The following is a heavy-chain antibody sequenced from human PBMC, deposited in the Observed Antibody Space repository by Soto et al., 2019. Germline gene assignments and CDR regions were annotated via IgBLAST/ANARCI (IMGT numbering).Heavy chain of an antibody. CDR2: VNPNGGST. V-gene: IGHV1-46*03. CDR3: ARGLASGDY. J-gene: IGHJ4*02. D-gene: IGHD6-6*01. CDR1: GYTFTNFY. Sequence: QVQLVQSGPEVKEPGASVKISCKASGYTFTNFYIHWVRQAPGQGLEWMGIVNPNGGSTNYAQNRNGRITISRDTATCTVYMDLSSLRSEDKAVYYCARGLASGDYWGQGTLVTVSS.